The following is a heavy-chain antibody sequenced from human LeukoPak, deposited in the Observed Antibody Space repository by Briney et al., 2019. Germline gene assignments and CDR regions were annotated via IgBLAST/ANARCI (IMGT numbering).Heavy chain of an antibody. CDR3: AREGSSGYYPY. CDR2: ISYDGSEK. D-gene: IGHD3-22*01. CDR1: GFTFRSYP. Sequence: GGSLRLSCAASGFTFRSYPMHWVRQAPGKGLEWVAVISYDGSEKHYADPVKGRFTISRDNSKNTLYLQMNSLRAEDTAVYYCAREGSSGYYPYWGQGILVTVSS. V-gene: IGHV3-30-3*01. J-gene: IGHJ4*02.